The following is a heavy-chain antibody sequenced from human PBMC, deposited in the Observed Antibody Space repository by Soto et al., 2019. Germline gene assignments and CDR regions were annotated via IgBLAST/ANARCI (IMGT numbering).Heavy chain of an antibody. J-gene: IGHJ6*02. CDR2: ISGYNGKT. CDR3: ARDPGYGFGYSYAFAMDV. D-gene: IGHD5-18*01. CDR1: GYTFSNYG. Sequence: QVQLVQSGAEVKKPGASVKVSCKASGYTFSNYGISWVRQGPGQGLEWMGWISGYNGKTHYEEKVQDRIKMTTDTSTSKTYLELRSLRSDDTAVYFCARDPGYGFGYSYAFAMDVWGQGTTVTDSS. V-gene: IGHV1-18*01.